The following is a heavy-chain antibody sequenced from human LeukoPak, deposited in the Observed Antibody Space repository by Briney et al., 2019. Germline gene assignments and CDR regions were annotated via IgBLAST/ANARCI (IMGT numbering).Heavy chain of an antibody. CDR2: ISSTGRTV. CDR3: ARESVAAAGHSFNWFDP. CDR1: GFTFNKHE. V-gene: IGHV3-48*03. D-gene: IGHD6-13*01. J-gene: IGHJ5*02. Sequence: PGGSLRLSCAASGFTFNKHEMNWVRQAPGKGLEWISYISSTGRTVYYADSVKGRFTISRDNANSALFLQMNSLRDEDTAVYFCARESVAAAGHSFNWFDPWGQGTLVTVSS.